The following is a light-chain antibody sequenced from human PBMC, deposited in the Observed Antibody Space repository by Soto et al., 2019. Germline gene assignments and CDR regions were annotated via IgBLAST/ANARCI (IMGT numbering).Light chain of an antibody. CDR3: SSYTSSRTLDVV. J-gene: IGLJ2*01. CDR2: EVS. Sequence: QSVLTQPASVSGSPGQSITISCTGTSSDVGGYNYVSWYQQHPGTAPKLMIYEVSNRPSGVSDRFSGSRSGNTASLTISGLQAEDEADYYCSSYTSSRTLDVVFGGGTKLTVL. CDR1: SSDVGGYNY. V-gene: IGLV2-14*01.